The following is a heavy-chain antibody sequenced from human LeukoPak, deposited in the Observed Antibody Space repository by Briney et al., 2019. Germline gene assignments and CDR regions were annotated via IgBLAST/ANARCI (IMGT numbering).Heavy chain of an antibody. J-gene: IGHJ4*02. CDR2: FYFGGGT. Sequence: PWETLSLTCTVSGGSISRSGYFWGWIRQPPGKGLEWIGSFYFGGGTYYNPSLKSRVTTSVNTSKDQFSLRLSSVTAADTAVYYCARAYRIGWYEGFDYRGQGTLVTVSS. CDR3: ARAYRIGWYEGFDY. V-gene: IGHV4-39*01. CDR1: GGSISRSGYF. D-gene: IGHD6-19*01.